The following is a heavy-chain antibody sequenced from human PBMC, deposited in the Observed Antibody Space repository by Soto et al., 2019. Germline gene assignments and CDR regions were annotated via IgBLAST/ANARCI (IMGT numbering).Heavy chain of an antibody. J-gene: IGHJ4*02. D-gene: IGHD3-22*01. V-gene: IGHV3-33*01. CDR2: IWLDGSNN. CDR1: GFTFSSYG. CDR3: AREPYDRSGYYFEY. Sequence: QVQLVESGGGVVQPGRSLRLSCAASGFTFSSYGMHWVRQAPCKGLEWVAVIWLDGSNNYYADSVKGRCTISRHNSKNTLDLHLTSLRAEDTSVYSCAREPYDRSGYYFEYLGQGTLVTVSS.